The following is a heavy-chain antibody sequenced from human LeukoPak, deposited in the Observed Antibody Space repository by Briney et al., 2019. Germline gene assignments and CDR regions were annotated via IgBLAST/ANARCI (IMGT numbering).Heavy chain of an antibody. CDR2: ISPYNGDT. CDR1: GYTFSNYA. J-gene: IGHJ4*02. Sequence: ASVKVSCKASGYTFSNYAFSWVRQAPGQGPEWMGWISPYNGDTYYARKFQGRVTITTDASTNTAYMELRSLRSDDTAVYYCARGGSGWLGNYFDYWGQGTLVTVSS. CDR3: ARGGSGWLGNYFDY. V-gene: IGHV1-18*01. D-gene: IGHD6-19*01.